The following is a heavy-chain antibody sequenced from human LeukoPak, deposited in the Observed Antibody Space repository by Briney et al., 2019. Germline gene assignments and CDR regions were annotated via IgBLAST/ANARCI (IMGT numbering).Heavy chain of an antibody. J-gene: IGHJ4*02. CDR3: AIAQSWDELFDS. Sequence: GGSLTLSCAASGIAVIGNYMSWVRQPPGKGLEWVSFISINTDTFYADSVRGRFTISRDSSKNTLFLQMNNLRDEDSAVYYCAIAQSWDELFDSWGQGTLVTVSS. CDR1: GIAVIGNY. D-gene: IGHD1-26*01. V-gene: IGHV3-53*01. CDR2: ISINTDT.